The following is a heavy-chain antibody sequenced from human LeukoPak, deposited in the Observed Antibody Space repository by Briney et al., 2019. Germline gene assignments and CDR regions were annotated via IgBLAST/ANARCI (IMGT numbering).Heavy chain of an antibody. Sequence: PSETLSLTCTVSGGSISYWGWIRQPPGKGLEWIGTIYYTGSTYHNPSLKSRLTISVDTSKGQVSLQLSSVTAADTAVYYCARTGGTSSPFFDYWGQGTLVTVSS. CDR3: ARTGGTSSPFFDY. J-gene: IGHJ4*02. CDR2: IYYTGST. V-gene: IGHV4-39*01. CDR1: GGSISY. D-gene: IGHD6-6*01.